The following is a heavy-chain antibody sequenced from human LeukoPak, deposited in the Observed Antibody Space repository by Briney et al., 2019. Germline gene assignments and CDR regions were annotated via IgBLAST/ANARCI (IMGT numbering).Heavy chain of an antibody. D-gene: IGHD2-15*01. V-gene: IGHV4-39*01. Sequence: PSETLSLTCTVSGGSISSSSYYWGWIRQPPGKGLEWIGSIYYSGSTYYNPSLKSRVTISVDTSKNQFSLKLSSVTAADTAVYYCARAGGRYCSGGSCCGLWGQGTLVTVSS. CDR2: IYYSGST. CDR3: ARAGGRYCSGGSCCGL. J-gene: IGHJ4*02. CDR1: GGSISSSSYY.